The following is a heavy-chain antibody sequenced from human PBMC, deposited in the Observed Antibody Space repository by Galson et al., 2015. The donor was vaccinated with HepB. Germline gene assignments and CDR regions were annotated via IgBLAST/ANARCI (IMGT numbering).Heavy chain of an antibody. J-gene: IGHJ4*02. CDR2: IRSIANTYAT. CDR3: ARLGEQFFQGLDY. CDR1: GFAFSGSA. D-gene: IGHD3-16*01. V-gene: IGHV3-73*01. Sequence: SLRLSCAASGFAFSGSAIHWVRQASGKGLEWLGRIRSIANTYATAYAASVKGRFTISRDDSKNTAHLQMNSLKSEDTATYYCARLGEQFFQGLDYWGQGTLVTVSS.